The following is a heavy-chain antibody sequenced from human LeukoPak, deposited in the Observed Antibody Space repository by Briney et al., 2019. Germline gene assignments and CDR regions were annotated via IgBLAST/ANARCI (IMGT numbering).Heavy chain of an antibody. V-gene: IGHV1-69*05. Sequence: SVKVSCKASGGTFSSYAISWVRQAPGQGLEWMGGIIPIFGTANYAQKFQGRVTITTDESTSTAYMELSSLRSEDTAVYYCARELKGGVYYFDYWGQGTLVTVSS. CDR1: GGTFSSYA. CDR2: IIPIFGTA. D-gene: IGHD3-16*01. CDR3: ARELKGGVYYFDY. J-gene: IGHJ4*02.